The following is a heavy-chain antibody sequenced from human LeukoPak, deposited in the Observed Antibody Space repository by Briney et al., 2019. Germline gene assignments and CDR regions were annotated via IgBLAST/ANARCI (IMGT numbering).Heavy chain of an antibody. CDR1: GGSFSGYY. V-gene: IGHV4-34*01. D-gene: IGHD1-1*01. CDR2: IHPSGAL. J-gene: IGHJ4*02. Sequence: TSETLSLTCTVYGGSFSGYYWSWIRQSPGKGLEWIGEIHPSGALHYNPSLESRINISPDTSMNQFSLKMSSVTIADTAVYYCARGTDPYKVAYWGPGTLVTVSS. CDR3: ARGTDPYKVAY.